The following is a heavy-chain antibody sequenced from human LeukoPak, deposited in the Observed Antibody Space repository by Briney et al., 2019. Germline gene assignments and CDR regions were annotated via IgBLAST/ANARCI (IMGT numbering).Heavy chain of an antibody. Sequence: GGSLRLSCAVSGFTISSYAMSWVRQAPGKGLEWVSAMSGSAGNTYYADSVKGRITILRDNSKNMLYLEMNSLRAEDTAVYYCAKGTEYSSASGFDCWGQGTLVTVSS. CDR1: GFTISSYA. J-gene: IGHJ4*02. CDR3: AKGTEYSSASGFDC. D-gene: IGHD6-6*01. CDR2: MSGSAGNT. V-gene: IGHV3-23*01.